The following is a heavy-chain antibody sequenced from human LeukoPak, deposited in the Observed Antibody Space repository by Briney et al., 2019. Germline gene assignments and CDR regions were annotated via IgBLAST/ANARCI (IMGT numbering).Heavy chain of an antibody. V-gene: IGHV4-59*01. Sequence: PSETLSLTCTVSGGSISGYYWSWIRQSPGKGLEWIGYIYYSGSTNYNPSLKSRVTISVDTSKNQFSLKLSSVTAADTAVYYCAGDSTSSYCGGDCYAFDIWGQGTMVTVSS. CDR1: GGSISGYY. J-gene: IGHJ3*02. CDR2: IYYSGST. D-gene: IGHD2-21*02. CDR3: AGDSTSSYCGGDCYAFDI.